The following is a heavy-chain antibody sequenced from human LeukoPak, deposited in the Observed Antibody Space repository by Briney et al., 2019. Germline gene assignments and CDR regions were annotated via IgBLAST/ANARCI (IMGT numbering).Heavy chain of an antibody. CDR2: ISSSSSYI. CDR3: ARDSLAVAGLPDY. CDR1: GFTFSSYS. V-gene: IGHV3-21*01. D-gene: IGHD6-19*01. Sequence: GESLKISCAASGFTFSSYSMNWVRQAPGKGLEWVSSISSSSSYIYYADSVKGRFTISRDNAKNSLYLQMNSLRAEDTAVYYCARDSLAVAGLPDYWGQGTLVTVSS. J-gene: IGHJ4*02.